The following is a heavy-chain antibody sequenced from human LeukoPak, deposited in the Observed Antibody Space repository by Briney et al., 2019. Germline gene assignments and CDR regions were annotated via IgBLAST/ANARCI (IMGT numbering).Heavy chain of an antibody. D-gene: IGHD2-2*01. Sequence: GGSLRLSCAASGFTFSSYSMNWVRQAPGKGPEWVSSISSSSSYIYYADSVKGRFTISRDNAKNSLYLQMNSLRAEDTAVYYCARSAVVLKGCSSTSCYSPFGMDVWGKGTTVTVSS. V-gene: IGHV3-21*01. CDR3: ARSAVVLKGCSSTSCYSPFGMDV. CDR1: GFTFSSYS. J-gene: IGHJ6*04. CDR2: ISSSSSYI.